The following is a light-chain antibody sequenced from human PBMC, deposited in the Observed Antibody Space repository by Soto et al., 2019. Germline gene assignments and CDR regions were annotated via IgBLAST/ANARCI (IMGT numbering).Light chain of an antibody. CDR1: QSLSSNY. V-gene: IGKV3-20*01. CDR3: QQYVSSPYT. Sequence: IVLTQSPGTLSLSPGERATLSCRASQSLSSNYLAWYQQKPGQAPRLLVYGASSRATGIPDRFSGSGSGTDFTLTISRLEPEDFAVYYCQQYVSSPYTFGQGTKVDIK. J-gene: IGKJ2*01. CDR2: GAS.